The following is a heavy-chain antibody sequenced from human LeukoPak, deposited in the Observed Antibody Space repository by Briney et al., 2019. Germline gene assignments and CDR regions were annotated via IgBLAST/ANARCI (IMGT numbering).Heavy chain of an antibody. CDR2: IKEDGSQT. Sequence: TGGSLRFSCVASGFTFSRSWMDWVRQAPGKGLEWVANIKEDGSQTYYVDSAKGRFTISRDNAKNSLYLQMDSLRVEDTAIYYCSKSLDYWGRGTLVTVSS. CDR3: SKSLDY. V-gene: IGHV3-7*01. J-gene: IGHJ4*02. CDR1: GFTFSRSW.